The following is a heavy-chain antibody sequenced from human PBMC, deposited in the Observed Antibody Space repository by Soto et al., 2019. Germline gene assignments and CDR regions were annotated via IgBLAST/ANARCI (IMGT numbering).Heavy chain of an antibody. J-gene: IGHJ4*02. V-gene: IGHV3-23*01. D-gene: IGHD3-3*01. CDR1: GFTFSSYA. Sequence: EVQLLESGGGLVQPGGSQRLSCAASGFTFSSYAMSWVRQAPGKGLEWVSAISGSGGSTYYADSVKGRFTISRDNSKNTLYLQMISLRAEDTAVYYCAKARAQYYDFWSGYPVDYWGQGTLVTVSS. CDR2: ISGSGGST. CDR3: AKARAQYYDFWSGYPVDY.